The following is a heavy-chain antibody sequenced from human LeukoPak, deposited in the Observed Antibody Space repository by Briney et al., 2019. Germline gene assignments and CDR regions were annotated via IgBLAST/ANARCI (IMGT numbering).Heavy chain of an antibody. V-gene: IGHV3-30-3*02. CDR1: GFTFSSYA. Sequence: PGRSLRLSCAASGFTFSSYAMHWVRQAPGEGLEWVAVISYDGSNKYYADSVKGRFTISRDNSKNTLYLQMNSLRAEDTAVYYCASPPYYDSSGYFDYWGQGTLVTVSS. CDR2: ISYDGSNK. D-gene: IGHD3-22*01. J-gene: IGHJ4*02. CDR3: ASPPYYDSSGYFDY.